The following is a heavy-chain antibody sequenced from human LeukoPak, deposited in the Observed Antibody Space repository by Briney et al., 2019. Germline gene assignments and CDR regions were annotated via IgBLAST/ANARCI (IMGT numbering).Heavy chain of an antibody. Sequence: SETLSLTCTVSGGSISSYYWSWIRQPPGRGLEWIGHIYYSGSTNYNPSLKSRVTISVDTSKNQFSLKLSSVTAADTAVYYCARQRGTTVVTSWGQGTLVTVSS. CDR1: GGSISSYY. CDR2: IYYSGST. CDR3: ARQRGTTVVTS. J-gene: IGHJ5*02. V-gene: IGHV4-59*08. D-gene: IGHD4-23*01.